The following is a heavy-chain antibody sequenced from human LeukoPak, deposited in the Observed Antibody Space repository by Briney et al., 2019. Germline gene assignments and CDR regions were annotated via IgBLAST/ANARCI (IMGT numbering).Heavy chain of an antibody. CDR1: GFTFSSYA. V-gene: IGHV3-30-3*01. J-gene: IGHJ4*02. D-gene: IGHD2-2*02. CDR3: ARDRWVYCSSTSCYTGLNY. CDR2: ISYDGSNK. Sequence: GGSLRLSCAASGFTFSSYAMHWVRQAPGKGLEWVAVISYDGSNKYYADSVKGRFTISKDNSKNTLYLQMDSLRAEDTAVYYCARDRWVYCSSTSCYTGLNYWGQGTLVTVSS.